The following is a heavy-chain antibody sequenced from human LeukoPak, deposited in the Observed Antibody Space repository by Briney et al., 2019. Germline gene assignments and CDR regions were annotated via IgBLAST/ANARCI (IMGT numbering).Heavy chain of an antibody. CDR3: ARDGALSDIVVVPAAAPRGAFDI. D-gene: IGHD2-2*01. CDR1: GGSISSYY. Sequence: SETLSLTCTVSGGSISSYYWSWIRQPAGKGLEWIGRIYTSGSTNYNPSLKSRVTISVDKSKNQFSLKLSSVTAADTAVYYCARDGALSDIVVVPAAAPRGAFDIWGQGTMVTVSS. CDR2: IYTSGST. J-gene: IGHJ3*02. V-gene: IGHV4-4*07.